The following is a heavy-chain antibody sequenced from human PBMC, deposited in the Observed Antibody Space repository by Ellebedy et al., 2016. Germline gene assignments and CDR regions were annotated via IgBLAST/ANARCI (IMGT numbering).Heavy chain of an antibody. CDR1: GGSFSGYY. CDR3: ARAAIYYYDSSGFDI. CDR2: INHSGST. V-gene: IGHV4-34*01. D-gene: IGHD3-22*01. Sequence: SETLSLTXAVYGGSFSGYYWSWIRQPPGKGLEWIGEINHSGSTNYNPSLKSRVTMSVDTSKNQFSLKLSSVTAADTAVYYCARAAIYYYDSSGFDIWGQGTMVTVSS. J-gene: IGHJ3*02.